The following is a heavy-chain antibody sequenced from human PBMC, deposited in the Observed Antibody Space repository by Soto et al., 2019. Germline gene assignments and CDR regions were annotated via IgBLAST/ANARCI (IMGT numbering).Heavy chain of an antibody. V-gene: IGHV3-15*01. J-gene: IGHJ4*02. CDR2: IRSKTDVRAT. Sequence: LRLCCAASALTVSNAWLTCFRLAPGNWGEGGGRIRSKTDVRATDYAAPVKGRVTISRDHSKNTMYLQMISLKTEDTAVYSCTTLDAGGYYDSSDFDYWGQGTLVTVSS. D-gene: IGHD3-22*01. CDR1: ALTVSNAW. CDR3: TTLDAGGYYDSSDFDY.